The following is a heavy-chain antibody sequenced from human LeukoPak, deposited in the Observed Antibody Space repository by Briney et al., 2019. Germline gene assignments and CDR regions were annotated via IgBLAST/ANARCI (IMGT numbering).Heavy chain of an antibody. CDR3: ARDFIYDILTGYLSSYYGMDV. D-gene: IGHD3-9*01. CDR1: GFTFSSYS. V-gene: IGHV3-21*01. Sequence: PGESLRLSCAASGFTFSSYSMNWVRQAPGKGLEWVSSISSSSSYIYYADSVKGRFTISRDNAKNSLYLQMNSLRAEDTAVYYCARDFIYDILTGYLSSYYGMDVWGQGTTVTVSS. CDR2: ISSSSSYI. J-gene: IGHJ6*02.